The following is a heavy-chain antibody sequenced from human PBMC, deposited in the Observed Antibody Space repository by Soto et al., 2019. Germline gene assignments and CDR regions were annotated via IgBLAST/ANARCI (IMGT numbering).Heavy chain of an antibody. CDR2: IIPILGIA. CDR3: AREGDSSGYYDY. V-gene: IGHV1-69*08. J-gene: IGHJ4*02. CDR1: GGTFSSYT. Sequence: QVQLVQSGAEVKKPGSSVKVSCKASGGTFSSYTISWVRQAPGQGLEWMGRIIPILGIANYAQKSQGRVTITADKSTSTAYMELSSLRSEDTAVYYCAREGDSSGYYDYWGQGTLVTVSS. D-gene: IGHD3-22*01.